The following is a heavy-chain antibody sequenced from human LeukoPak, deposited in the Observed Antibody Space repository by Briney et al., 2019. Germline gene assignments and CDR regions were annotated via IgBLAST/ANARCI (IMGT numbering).Heavy chain of an antibody. D-gene: IGHD6-19*01. V-gene: IGHV3-30*03. J-gene: IGHJ3*02. CDR2: ISYDGSNE. CDR3: ARGETPRWLDDAFDI. CDR1: GFTFSSYG. Sequence: GGSLRLSCVASGFTFSSYGMHWVRQAPGKGLEWVAVISYDGSNEYYADSVKGRFTISRDNSKNTLYLQMNSLRPEDTAVYYCARGETPRWLDDAFDIWGQGTMVTVSS.